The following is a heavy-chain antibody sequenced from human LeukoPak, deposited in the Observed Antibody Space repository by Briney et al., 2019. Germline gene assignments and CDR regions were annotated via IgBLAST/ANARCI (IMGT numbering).Heavy chain of an antibody. CDR1: GGSISSGGYY. D-gene: IGHD2-21*02. J-gene: IGHJ4*02. Sequence: PSQTLSLTCTVSGGSISSGGYYWSWIRQPPGKGLQWIGYIYHIGSTYYNPSLKSRVTISVDRSNNQFSLKLSSVTAADTAVYYCARDDGRGVVTPYGGQGTLVTVSS. V-gene: IGHV4-30-2*01. CDR2: IYHIGST. CDR3: ARDDGRGVVTPY.